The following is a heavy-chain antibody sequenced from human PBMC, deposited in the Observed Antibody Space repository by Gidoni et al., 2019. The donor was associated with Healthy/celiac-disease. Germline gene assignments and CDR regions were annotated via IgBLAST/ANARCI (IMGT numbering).Heavy chain of an antibody. CDR3: ARGLRDYYYYGMDV. Sequence: EVQLVASGGGLVQPGWSLTLSCPASVFTFSSNYMIWVRQAPGKALEWVSVIYSGGSTYYADSVKGRFTISRDNSKNTLYLQMNSLRAEDTAVYYCARGLRDYYYYGMDVWGQGTTVTVSS. CDR1: VFTFSSNY. V-gene: IGHV3-66*01. CDR2: IYSGGST. J-gene: IGHJ6*02. D-gene: IGHD4-17*01.